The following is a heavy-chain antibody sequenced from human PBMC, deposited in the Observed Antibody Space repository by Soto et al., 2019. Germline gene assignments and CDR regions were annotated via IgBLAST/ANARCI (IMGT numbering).Heavy chain of an antibody. Sequence: EVQLVESGGGLVQPGRSLRLSCAASGFTFDDYAMHWVRQAPGKGLEWVSGISWNSGSIGYADSVKGRFTISRDNAKNSRYLQMNSRRVEETALYYCAKVRDSSGWLGFDYWGQGTLVTVSS. J-gene: IGHJ4*02. V-gene: IGHV3-9*01. CDR1: GFTFDDYA. D-gene: IGHD6-19*01. CDR3: AKVRDSSGWLGFDY. CDR2: ISWNSGSI.